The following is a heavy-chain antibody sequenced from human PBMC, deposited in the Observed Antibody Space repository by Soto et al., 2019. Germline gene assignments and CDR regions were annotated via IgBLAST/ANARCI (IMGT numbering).Heavy chain of an antibody. D-gene: IGHD1-26*01. V-gene: IGHV3-30*03. J-gene: IGHJ4*02. Sequence: QVQLVESGGGVVQPGRSLRLSCAASGFTFSSYGMHWVRQAPGKGLEWVAVISYDGSNKYYADSVKGRFTISRDNSKNTLYRQMNSLRAEETAVYYCATDLSRYCDYVACWGRGILVTVSS. CDR3: ATDLSRYCDYVAC. CDR1: GFTFSSYG. CDR2: ISYDGSNK.